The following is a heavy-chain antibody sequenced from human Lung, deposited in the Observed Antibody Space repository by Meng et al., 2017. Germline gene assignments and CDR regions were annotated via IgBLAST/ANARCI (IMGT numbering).Heavy chain of an antibody. J-gene: IGHJ4*02. D-gene: IGHD4-11*01. CDR1: GGSFSDYY. Sequence: QVQLPQWGAGLFKPPETPSLPFVGSGGSFSDYYGSWIRQPPGKGLEWIGEINHSGSTNYNPSLESRATISVDTSQNNLSLKLSSVTAADSAVYYCARGPTTMAHDFDYWGQGTLVTVSS. V-gene: IGHV4-34*01. CDR2: INHSGST. CDR3: ARGPTTMAHDFDY.